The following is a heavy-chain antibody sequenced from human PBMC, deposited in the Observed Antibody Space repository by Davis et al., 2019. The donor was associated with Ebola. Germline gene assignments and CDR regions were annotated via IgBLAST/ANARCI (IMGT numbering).Heavy chain of an antibody. CDR3: ARGRYFDWLLYSEFDY. V-gene: IGHV3-48*02. D-gene: IGHD3-9*01. Sequence: GGSLRLSCAASGFTFSSYSMNWVRQAPGKGLEWVSSISSSSSTIYYADSVKGRFTISRDNAKNSLYLQMNSLRDEDTAVYYCARGRYFDWLLYSEFDYWGQGTLVTVSS. CDR2: ISSSSSTI. CDR1: GFTFSSYS. J-gene: IGHJ4*02.